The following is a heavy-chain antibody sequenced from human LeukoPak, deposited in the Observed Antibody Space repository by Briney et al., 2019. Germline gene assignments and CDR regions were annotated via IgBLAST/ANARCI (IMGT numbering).Heavy chain of an antibody. D-gene: IGHD2-15*01. CDR2: IYYSGST. CDR3: ARLRIGGSGRIDY. Sequence: SETLSLTGTVSGGSISSSSYYWGWTRQPPGKGLEWIGSIYYSGSTYYNPSLKSRVTISVDTSKNQFSLKLSSVTAADTAVYYCARLRIGGSGRIDYWGQGTLVTVSS. CDR1: GGSISSSSYY. J-gene: IGHJ4*02. V-gene: IGHV4-39*01.